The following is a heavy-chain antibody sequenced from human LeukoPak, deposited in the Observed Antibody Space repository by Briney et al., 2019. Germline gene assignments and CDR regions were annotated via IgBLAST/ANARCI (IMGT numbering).Heavy chain of an antibody. CDR1: GFSFDDYA. Sequence: GGSLRLSCAASGFSFDDYAMHWVRQAPGKGLEWVSLITWDGGNTYYADSVKGRFTISRDNSKNSLYLQMNSLRADDTAVYYCARAKRGFSMIDWGQGTLVTVSS. D-gene: IGHD3-22*01. CDR3: ARAKRGFSMID. J-gene: IGHJ4*02. V-gene: IGHV3-43D*03. CDR2: ITWDGGNT.